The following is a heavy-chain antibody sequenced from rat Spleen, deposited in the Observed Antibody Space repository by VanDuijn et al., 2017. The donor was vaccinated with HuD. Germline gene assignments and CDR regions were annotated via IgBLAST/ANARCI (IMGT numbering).Heavy chain of an antibody. CDR1: GFTFSDYN. D-gene: IGHD2-7*01. Sequence: EVQLVESGGGLVLPGRSLKLSCAASGFTFSDYNMAWVRQAPKKGLEWVASISPSGGSTYYRDSVKGRFTISRDNAKNNLYLQMDSLRSEDTATYYCAAHGPRISRFAYWGQGTLVTVSS. J-gene: IGHJ3*01. CDR2: ISPSGGST. CDR3: AAHGPRISRFAY. V-gene: IGHV5S23*01.